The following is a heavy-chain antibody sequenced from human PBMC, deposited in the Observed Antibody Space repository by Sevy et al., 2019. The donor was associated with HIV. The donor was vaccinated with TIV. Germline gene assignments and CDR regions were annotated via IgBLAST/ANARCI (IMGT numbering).Heavy chain of an antibody. CDR3: ASGITIFESSYFDY. CDR1: GFTFSSYA. Sequence: GGSLRLSCAASGFTFSSYAMSWVRQAPGKGLEWVSAISGSGGSTYYADSVKGRFTISRDNSKNTLYLQMNGLRAEDTAVYYCASGITIFESSYFDYWGQGTLVTVSS. CDR2: ISGSGGST. J-gene: IGHJ4*02. D-gene: IGHD3-3*01. V-gene: IGHV3-23*01.